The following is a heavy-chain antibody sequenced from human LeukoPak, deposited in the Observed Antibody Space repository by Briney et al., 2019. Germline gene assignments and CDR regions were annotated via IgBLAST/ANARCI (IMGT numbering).Heavy chain of an antibody. CDR3: ARSPSGTEDFFDY. V-gene: IGHV3-21*04. J-gene: IGHJ4*02. Sequence: PGGSLRLSCAASGFTFSSYSMNWVRQAPGKGLEWVSSISSSSSYIYYADSVRGRFTVSRDNAKNSLYLQMDSLRADDTAVYYCARSPSGTEDFFDYWGQGTLVIVSS. CDR1: GFTFSSYS. D-gene: IGHD3-10*01. CDR2: ISSSSSYI.